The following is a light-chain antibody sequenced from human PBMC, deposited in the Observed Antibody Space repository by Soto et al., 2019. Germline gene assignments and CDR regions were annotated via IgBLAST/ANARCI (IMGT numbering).Light chain of an antibody. CDR2: GAS. J-gene: IGKJ1*01. Sequence: EILLTQSPATLPVSPGERATLSCRASQSVSTNLAWYQQKPGQAPRLLVYGASTRATGVPARFSGGGSGTDFTLTISRLEPEDFAVYYCHQYDSWTFGQGTKVDIK. CDR1: QSVSTN. V-gene: IGKV3-15*01. CDR3: HQYDSWT.